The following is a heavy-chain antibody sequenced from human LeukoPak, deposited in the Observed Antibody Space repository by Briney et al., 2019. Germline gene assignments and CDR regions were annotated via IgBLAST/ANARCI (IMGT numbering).Heavy chain of an antibody. CDR3: ARDQAATWGGVVYYYYYYMDV. V-gene: IGHV3-74*01. CDR1: GFAASGFTFSTFG. CDR2: INSDCSST. D-gene: IGHD2-15*01. Sequence: PGGALRLSCAASGFAASGFTFSTFGMHWVRQAPGKGLVWVSRINSDCSSTSYADSVKGRFTISRDNAKNTLYLQMNSLRAEDTAVYYCARDQAATWGGVVYYYYYYMDVWGKGTTVTVSS. J-gene: IGHJ6*03.